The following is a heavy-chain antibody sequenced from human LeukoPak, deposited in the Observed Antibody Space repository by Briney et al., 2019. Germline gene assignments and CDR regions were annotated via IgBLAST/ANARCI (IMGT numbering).Heavy chain of an antibody. V-gene: IGHV3-11*04. D-gene: IGHD1-26*01. Sequence: AETLCLSCAASGGSFSGYYMSWIRQAPGKGLEWVSYISSSGSTIYYADSVKGRFTISRDNAKNSLYLQMNSLRAEDTAVYYCVLSRPPWELSTGYFDYWGQGTLVTVSS. CDR3: VLSRPPWELSTGYFDY. CDR1: GGSFSGYY. J-gene: IGHJ4*02. CDR2: ISSSGSTI.